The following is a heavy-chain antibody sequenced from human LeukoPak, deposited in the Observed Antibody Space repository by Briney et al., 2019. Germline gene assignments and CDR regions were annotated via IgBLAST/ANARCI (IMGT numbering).Heavy chain of an antibody. Sequence: GGSLRLSCAASGFTFGSYGMHWVRQAPGKGLEWVAVIWYDGSNKYYADSVKGRFTISRDNSKNTLYLQMNSLRAEDTAVYYCARDNRGYSGYGSGDDAFDIWGQGTMVTVSS. J-gene: IGHJ3*02. CDR3: ARDNRGYSGYGSGDDAFDI. V-gene: IGHV3-33*01. CDR1: GFTFGSYG. D-gene: IGHD5-12*01. CDR2: IWYDGSNK.